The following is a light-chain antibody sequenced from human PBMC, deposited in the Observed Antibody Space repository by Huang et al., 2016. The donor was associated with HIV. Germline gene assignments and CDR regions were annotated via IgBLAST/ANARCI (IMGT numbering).Light chain of an antibody. Sequence: EIVLTQSPATLSLSPGARATLSCRASQSVSSYFAWYQQKPGQAPRLLIYGVSNRATGIPVRFSGSGSGTDFTLTISSLEPEDFAVYYCHQRRTWPFTFGPGTKVDIK. CDR2: GVS. CDR1: QSVSSY. CDR3: HQRRTWPFT. V-gene: IGKV3-11*01. J-gene: IGKJ3*01.